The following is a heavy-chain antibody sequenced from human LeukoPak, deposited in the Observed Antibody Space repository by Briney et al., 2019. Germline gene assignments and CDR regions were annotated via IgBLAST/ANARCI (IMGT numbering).Heavy chain of an antibody. CDR3: IRGGANSPFDY. CDR2: MRNKANGYTT. CDR1: GFTLSDYY. Sequence: GGSLRLSCAVSGFTLSDYYMDWVRQAPGKGLEWVGRMRNKANGYTTEYAASVKGRFAISRDDSKSIAYLQMNSLKTEDTAVYYCIRGGANSPFDYWGQGTLVTVSS. J-gene: IGHJ4*02. D-gene: IGHD1-1*01. V-gene: IGHV3-72*01.